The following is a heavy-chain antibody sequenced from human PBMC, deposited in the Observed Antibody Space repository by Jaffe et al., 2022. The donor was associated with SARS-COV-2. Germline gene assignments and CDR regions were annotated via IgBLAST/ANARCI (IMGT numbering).Heavy chain of an antibody. V-gene: IGHV3-7*01. J-gene: IGHJ4*02. CDR2: IKQDGSEK. CDR3: ATAERFGYSSGWYVPPAY. Sequence: EVQLVESGGGLVQPGGSLRLSCAASGFTFSSYWMSWVRQAPGKGLEWVANIKQDGSEKYYVDSVKGRFTISRDNAKNSLYLQMNSLRAEDTAVYYCATAERFGYSSGWYVPPAYWGQGTLVTVSS. CDR1: GFTFSSYW. D-gene: IGHD6-19*01.